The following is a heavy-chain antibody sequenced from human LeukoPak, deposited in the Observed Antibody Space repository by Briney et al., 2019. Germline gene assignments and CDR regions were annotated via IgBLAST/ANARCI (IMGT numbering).Heavy chain of an antibody. J-gene: IGHJ4*02. CDR2: IYYSGST. D-gene: IGHD3-10*01. V-gene: IGHV4-59*12. CDR3: ARVQGTRPFDY. Sequence: SETLSLTCTVSGGSISSYYWSWIRQPPGKGLEWIGYIYYSGSTNYNPSLKSRVTISVDTSKNQFSLKLSSVTAADTAVYYCARVQGTRPFDYWGQGTLVTVSS. CDR1: GGSISSYY.